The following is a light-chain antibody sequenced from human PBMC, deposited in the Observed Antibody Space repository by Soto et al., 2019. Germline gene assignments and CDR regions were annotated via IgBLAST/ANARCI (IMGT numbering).Light chain of an antibody. Sequence: EIVMTQSPATLSVSPGESATLSCRASQSISSELAWYQQKPGQPPRLLIYGASTRATGVPARFTGSGSGSDFTLTISGLQSEELGVYYCQRGHNWPLMVGQGTGLEI. CDR1: QSISSE. CDR3: QRGHNWPLM. J-gene: IGKJ2*01. V-gene: IGKV3-15*01. CDR2: GAS.